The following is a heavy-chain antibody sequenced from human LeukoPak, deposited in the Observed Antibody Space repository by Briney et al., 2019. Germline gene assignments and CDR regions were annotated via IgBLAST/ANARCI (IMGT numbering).Heavy chain of an antibody. J-gene: IGHJ4*02. V-gene: IGHV4-4*07. Sequence: PSETLSLTCTVSGDSISSYYWSWIRQPAGKGLEWIGRTYTSGSTNYNPSLKSRVTISVDTSKNQFSLNLNSVTAADTAVYYCALWGYFDSSGRHFWGQGTLVTVSS. D-gene: IGHD3-22*01. CDR2: TYTSGST. CDR3: ALWGYFDSSGRHF. CDR1: GDSISSYY.